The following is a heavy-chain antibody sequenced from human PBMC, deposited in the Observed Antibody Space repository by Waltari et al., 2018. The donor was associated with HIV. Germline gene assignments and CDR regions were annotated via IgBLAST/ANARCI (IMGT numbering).Heavy chain of an antibody. CDR3: TRGTFTVTYYFDY. Sequence: EVQLGGSGGGLVQPGRSLRLSCATSGFPFGVLALSWFRKAPGRGLEWVGFIRSKAYGGTTQYAASVKGRFTISRDDSKSIAYLQMNSLKTEDTALYYCTRGTFTVTYYFDYWGRGTLVTVSS. CDR2: IRSKAYGGTT. D-gene: IGHD4-17*01. V-gene: IGHV3-49*03. CDR1: GFPFGVLA. J-gene: IGHJ4*02.